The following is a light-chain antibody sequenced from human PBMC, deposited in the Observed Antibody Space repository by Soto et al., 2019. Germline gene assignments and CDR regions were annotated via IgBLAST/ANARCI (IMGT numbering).Light chain of an antibody. V-gene: IGLV2-14*01. CDR1: SSDVGGYNY. CDR3: LSYTTSSSYV. CDR2: VVS. Sequence: QSVLAQPTSVSGSPGQSIAISCTGTSSDVGGYNYVSWHQQHPGKAPKVLISVVSNRPSGVSNRFSGSKSGNTASLTISGLQAEDEADYYCLSYTTSSSYVFGTGTKVTVL. J-gene: IGLJ1*01.